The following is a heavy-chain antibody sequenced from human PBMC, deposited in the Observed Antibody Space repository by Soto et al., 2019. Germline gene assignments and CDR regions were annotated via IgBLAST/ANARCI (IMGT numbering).Heavy chain of an antibody. Sequence: SVKVSCKASGGTFSSYAISWVRQAPGQGLEWMGGIIPIFGTANYAQKFQGRVTITADESTSTAYMELSSLRSEDTAVYYCAISGLAGGWYTGPVNWFDPWGQGTLVTVSS. CDR2: IIPIFGTA. CDR3: AISGLAGGWYTGPVNWFDP. CDR1: GGTFSSYA. V-gene: IGHV1-69*13. D-gene: IGHD6-19*01. J-gene: IGHJ5*02.